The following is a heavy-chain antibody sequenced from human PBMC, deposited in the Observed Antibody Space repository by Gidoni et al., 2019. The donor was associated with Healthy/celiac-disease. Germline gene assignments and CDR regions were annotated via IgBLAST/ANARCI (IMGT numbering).Heavy chain of an antibody. CDR2: IYHSGST. J-gene: IGHJ4*02. Sequence: QVQLQESGTGLVKPSGTLSITCAVPGGAISSSKWWSWVRQPPGKGLEWIGKIYHSGSTNYNPSLKSRVTISVYKSKNQFSLKLSSVTAADTAVYYCAGGYSYYWGQGTLVTVSS. CDR3: AGGYSYY. CDR1: GGAISSSKW. V-gene: IGHV4-4*02. D-gene: IGHD5-18*01.